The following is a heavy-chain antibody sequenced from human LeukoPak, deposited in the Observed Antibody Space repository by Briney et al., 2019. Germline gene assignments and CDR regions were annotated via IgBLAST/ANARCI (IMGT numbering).Heavy chain of an antibody. CDR3: AREGMYYDILTGPLGRYYYMDV. J-gene: IGHJ6*03. D-gene: IGHD3-9*01. V-gene: IGHV4-39*02. CDR2: IFYSGDT. Sequence: PSETLSLTCTVSGDSISSSSYYWGWIRQPPGKGLEWIGTIFYSGDTYYNPSLKSRITISVDTSKNQFSLKLSSVTAADTAVYYCAREGMYYDILTGPLGRYYYMDVWGKGTTVTISS. CDR1: GDSISSSSYY.